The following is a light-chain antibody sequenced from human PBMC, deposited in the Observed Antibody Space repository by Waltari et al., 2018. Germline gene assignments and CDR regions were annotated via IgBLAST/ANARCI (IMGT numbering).Light chain of an antibody. CDR1: GSNIGAGYD. J-gene: IGLJ2*01. CDR2: GVN. Sequence: QSVLTQPPSVSGAPGQRATISCSGSGSNIGAGYDVHWYRQLPGKAPTLLIYGVNTRPPGVSDRFSGSQFDTSASLAIAGLQADDEADYYCQSYDTTLSVVFGGGTKLTVL. CDR3: QSYDTTLSVV. V-gene: IGLV1-40*01.